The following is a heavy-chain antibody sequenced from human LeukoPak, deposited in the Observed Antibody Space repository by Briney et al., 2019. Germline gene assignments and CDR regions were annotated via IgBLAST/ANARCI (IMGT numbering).Heavy chain of an antibody. V-gene: IGHV4-39*01. CDR2: IYLMGRT. CDR3: ARHSWTNIGYNWFDP. CDR1: GGSISSVDYY. D-gene: IGHD2-8*01. Sequence: PETLSLTCSVSGGSISSVDYYWAWIRQPPGKGLEWIGTIYLMGRTYYNPSLKSRLTISVDTSKNQFSLKLTSVTAADTAVYYCARHSWTNIGYNWFDPWGHGTLVTVSS. J-gene: IGHJ5*02.